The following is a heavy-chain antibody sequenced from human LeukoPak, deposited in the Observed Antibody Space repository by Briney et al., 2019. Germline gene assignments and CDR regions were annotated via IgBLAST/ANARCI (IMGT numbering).Heavy chain of an antibody. CDR1: GGSFSDYY. J-gene: IGHJ6*03. CDR2: VNHSGST. V-gene: IGHV4-34*01. CDR3: ARGRDGSGSYYNWLFVYSGYYYYMDV. D-gene: IGHD3-10*01. Sequence: SETLSLTCAVYGGSFSDYYWSWIRQPPGKGLEWIGEVNHSGSTNYKPSLKSRVTISVDTSKNQFSLKLSSVTAADTAVYYCARGRDGSGSYYNWLFVYSGYYYYMDVWGKGTTVTVSS.